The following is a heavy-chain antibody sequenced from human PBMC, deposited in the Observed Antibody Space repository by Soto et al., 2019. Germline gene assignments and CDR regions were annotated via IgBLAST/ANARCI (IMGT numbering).Heavy chain of an antibody. CDR2: VYNSGST. CDR1: GGSISSNY. CDR3: ARYRREAVAGYTLDN. J-gene: IGHJ4*02. Sequence: CLTCTVSGGSISSNYWTWIRQPPGKGLEWIGYVYNSGSTNYNPSLKSRVTISEDTSKSQFSLKVNSMTAADTAVYYCARYRREAVAGYTLDNWGQGILVTVSS. D-gene: IGHD6-13*01. V-gene: IGHV4-59*01.